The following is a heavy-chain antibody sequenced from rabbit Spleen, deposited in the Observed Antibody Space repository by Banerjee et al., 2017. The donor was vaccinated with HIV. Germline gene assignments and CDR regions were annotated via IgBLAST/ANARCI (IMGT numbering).Heavy chain of an antibody. CDR3: ARPIDDDYGDWYYFNI. CDR2: IIGSGVT. D-gene: IGHD2-1*01. V-gene: IGHV1S69*01. CDR1: GIDLSSYA. J-gene: IGHJ4*02. Sequence: QSVEESGGRLVTPGTPLTLTCTVFGIDLSSYAMSWIRQAPGKGLQWIGIIIGSGVTYYANWAKGRFAISKTSTTVDLKLTSPTTEDTATYFCARPIDDDYGDWYYFNIWGPGPSSPS.